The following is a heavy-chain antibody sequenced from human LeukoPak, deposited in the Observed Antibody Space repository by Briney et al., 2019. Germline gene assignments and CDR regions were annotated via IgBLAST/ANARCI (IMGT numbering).Heavy chain of an antibody. CDR1: GYTFTGYY. V-gene: IGHV1-2*06. D-gene: IGHD6-6*01. J-gene: IGHJ3*02. Sequence: ASVKVSCKASGYTFTGYYMHWVRQAPGQGLEWMGRINPNSGGTNYAQKFQGRVTMTRDTSISTAYMELSRLRSDDTAVYYCARERSCSSVRQDAFDIWGQGTMVTVSS. CDR2: INPNSGGT. CDR3: ARERSCSSVRQDAFDI.